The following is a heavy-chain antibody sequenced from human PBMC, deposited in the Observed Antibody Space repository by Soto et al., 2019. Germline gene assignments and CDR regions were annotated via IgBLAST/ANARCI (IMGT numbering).Heavy chain of an antibody. Sequence: SETLSLTCTVSGGSISSYYWSWIRQPPGKGLEWIGYIYYSGSTNYNPSLKSRVTISVDTSKNQFSLKLSSVTAADTAVYYCARDKGQSGMDVWGQGTTVTVS. CDR1: GGSISSYY. CDR2: IYYSGST. V-gene: IGHV4-59*01. J-gene: IGHJ6*02. CDR3: ARDKGQSGMDV.